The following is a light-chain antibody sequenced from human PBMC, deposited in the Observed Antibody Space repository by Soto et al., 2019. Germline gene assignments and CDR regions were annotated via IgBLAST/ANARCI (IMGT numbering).Light chain of an antibody. V-gene: IGLV3-21*02. CDR1: NIGSKS. J-gene: IGLJ2*01. CDR2: DDT. Sequence: SYDLTQPPSVSVAPGQTARFTCGGANIGSKSVHWYQQKPGQAPVLVVYDDTGRPSGIPERFSGSNSGNTATLTISRVEAGDEADYYCQVWDSSSEVIFGGGTKVTVL. CDR3: QVWDSSSEVI.